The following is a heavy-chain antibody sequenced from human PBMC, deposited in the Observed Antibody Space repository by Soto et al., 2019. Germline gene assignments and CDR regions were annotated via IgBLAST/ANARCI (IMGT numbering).Heavy chain of an antibody. CDR2: IYYSGST. Sequence: PSETLSLTCTVSDGSISSGGYYWSWIRRHPGKGLEWIGYIYYSGSTYYNPSLKSRVTISVDTSKNQFSLKLSSVTAADAAVYYCARGLSGRTANNWLDPWGQGTLVTVSS. CDR1: DGSISSGGYY. V-gene: IGHV4-31*03. D-gene: IGHD3-10*01. J-gene: IGHJ5*02. CDR3: ARGLSGRTANNWLDP.